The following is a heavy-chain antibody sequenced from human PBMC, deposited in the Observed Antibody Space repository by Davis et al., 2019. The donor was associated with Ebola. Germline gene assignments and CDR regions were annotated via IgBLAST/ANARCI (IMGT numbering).Heavy chain of an antibody. D-gene: IGHD6-19*01. J-gene: IGHJ4*02. CDR2: IYGAGSA. Sequence: GESLKISCAASGFTFSKYAMSWVRQAPGKGLDWVSVIYGAGSAYYADSVKGRFTVSRDDSKNTLYLQMNSLRAEDTALYYCASGPFAVAIFDYWGQGTLVTVSS. V-gene: IGHV3-53*01. CDR1: GFTFSKYA. CDR3: ASGPFAVAIFDY.